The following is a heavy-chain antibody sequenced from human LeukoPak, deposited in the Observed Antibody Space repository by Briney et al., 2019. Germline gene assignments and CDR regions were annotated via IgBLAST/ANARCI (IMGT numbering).Heavy chain of an antibody. CDR1: GFTFSNYD. CDR3: AKDTTSGDAFDI. J-gene: IGHJ3*02. V-gene: IGHV3-13*01. D-gene: IGHD1-26*01. Sequence: GGSLRLSCAASGFTFSNYDMHWVRQAPGKGLEWVSNVGTAGDTYYPASVKGRFTISRDNSKNTLYLQMNSLRAEDTAVYYCAKDTTSGDAFDIWGQGTMVTVSS. CDR2: VGTAGDT.